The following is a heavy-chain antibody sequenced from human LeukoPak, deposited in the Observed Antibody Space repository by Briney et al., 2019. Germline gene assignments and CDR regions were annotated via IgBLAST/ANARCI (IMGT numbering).Heavy chain of an antibody. CDR3: ARGAPDGTSRYYYMGV. CDR1: GFTFSSYA. D-gene: IGHD6-13*01. Sequence: GGSLRLSCAASGFTFSSYAMHWVRQAPGKGLEWVAVISYDGSNKYYADSVKGRFTISRDNSKNTLYLQMNSLRAEDTAVYYCARGAPDGTSRYYYMGVWGKGTTVTVSS. V-gene: IGHV3-30-3*01. J-gene: IGHJ6*03. CDR2: ISYDGSNK.